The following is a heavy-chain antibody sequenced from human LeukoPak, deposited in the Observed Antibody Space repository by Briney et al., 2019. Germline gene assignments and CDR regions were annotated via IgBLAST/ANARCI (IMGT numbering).Heavy chain of an antibody. CDR1: GGSISSSSYY. V-gene: IGHV4-39*01. CDR2: IYYSGST. CDR3: ARHITIFGVVPYYFDY. D-gene: IGHD3-3*01. Sequence: LETLSLTCTVSGGSISSSSYYWGWIRQPPGKGLERIGSIYYSGSTYYNPSLESRVTISVDTSKNQFSLKLSSVTAADTAVYYCARHITIFGVVPYYFDYWGQGTLVTVSS. J-gene: IGHJ4*02.